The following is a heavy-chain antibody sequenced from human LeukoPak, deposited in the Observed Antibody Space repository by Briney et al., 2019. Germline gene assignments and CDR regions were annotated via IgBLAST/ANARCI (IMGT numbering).Heavy chain of an antibody. J-gene: IGHJ4*02. CDR3: AREESGDCFDY. CDR1: GYTFTSYY. D-gene: IGHD3-10*01. CDR2: INPSGGST. V-gene: IGHV1-46*01. Sequence: ASVKVSCKTSGYTFTSYYMHWVRQAPGQGLEWMGIINPSGGSTSYAQKFQGRVTMTRDTSTSTVYMELSSLRSEDTAVYYCAREESGDCFDYWGQGTLVTVSS.